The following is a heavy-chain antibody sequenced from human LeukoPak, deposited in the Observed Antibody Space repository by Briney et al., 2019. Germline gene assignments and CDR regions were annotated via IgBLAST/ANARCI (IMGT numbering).Heavy chain of an antibody. D-gene: IGHD6-13*01. Sequence: SETLSLTCTVSGGSISSSSYYWGCIRQPRGKGLEWIGSIYYSGNTYYNPSLKSRVTISVDTSKNQFSLKLSSVTAADTAVYYCATWGSTGLGFDPWGQGTLVTVSS. CDR2: IYYSGNT. V-gene: IGHV4-39*01. CDR3: ATWGSTGLGFDP. J-gene: IGHJ5*02. CDR1: GGSISSSSYY.